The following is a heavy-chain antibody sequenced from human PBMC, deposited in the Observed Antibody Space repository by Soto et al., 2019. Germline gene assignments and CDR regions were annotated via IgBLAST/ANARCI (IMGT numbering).Heavy chain of an antibody. V-gene: IGHV4-30-4*01. CDR1: GGSISSGDYY. D-gene: IGHD2-15*01. J-gene: IGHJ3*02. Sequence: PSETLSLTCTVSGGSISSGDYYWSWIRQPPGKGLEWIGYIYYSGSTYYNPSLKSRVTISVDTSKNQFSLKLSSVTAADTAVYYCAGVGGNDAFDIWGQGTMVTVSS. CDR3: AGVGGNDAFDI. CDR2: IYYSGST.